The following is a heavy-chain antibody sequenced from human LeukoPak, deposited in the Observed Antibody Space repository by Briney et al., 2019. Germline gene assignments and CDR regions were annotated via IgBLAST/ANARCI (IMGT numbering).Heavy chain of an antibody. CDR3: ARYAEPATMIVVELDAFDI. CDR1: GGTFSSYA. CDR2: IIPILGIA. J-gene: IGHJ3*02. V-gene: IGHV1-69*04. Sequence: GASVKVSCKASGGTFSSYAISWVRQAPGQGLEWMGRIIPILGIANYAQKFQGRVTITADKSTSTAYMELSSLRSEDTAVYYCARYAEPATMIVVELDAFDIWGQGTMVTVSS. D-gene: IGHD3-22*01.